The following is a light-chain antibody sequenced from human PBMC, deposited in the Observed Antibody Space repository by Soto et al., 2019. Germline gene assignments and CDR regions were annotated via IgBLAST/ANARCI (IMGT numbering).Light chain of an antibody. J-gene: IGKJ1*01. Sequence: SNSPATLSVYPGERATLSCRASQSVSSSYLAWYQQKPGQAPRLLIYGASSRATGIPDRFSGSGSGTDFTLTISRLEPEDFAVYYCQQYGSSPRTFCHGTKVDIK. CDR2: GAS. CDR1: QSVSSSY. CDR3: QQYGSSPRT. V-gene: IGKV3-20*01.